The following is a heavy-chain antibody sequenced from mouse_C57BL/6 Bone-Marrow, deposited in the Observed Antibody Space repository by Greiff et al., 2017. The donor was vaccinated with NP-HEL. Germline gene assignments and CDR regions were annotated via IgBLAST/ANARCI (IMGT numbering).Heavy chain of an antibody. CDR2: IWTGGGT. CDR3: ARRYGSPYYAMDY. V-gene: IGHV2-9-1*01. CDR1: GFSLTSYA. J-gene: IGHJ4*01. Sequence: VKLVESGPGLVAPSQSLSITCTVSGFSLTSYAISWVRQPPGKGLEWLGVIWTGGGTNYNSALKSRLSISKDNSKSQVFLKMNSLQTDDTARYYCARRYGSPYYAMDYWGQGTSVTVSS. D-gene: IGHD1-1*01.